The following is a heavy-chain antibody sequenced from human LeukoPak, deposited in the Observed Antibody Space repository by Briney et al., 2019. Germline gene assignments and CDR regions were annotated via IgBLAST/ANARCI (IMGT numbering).Heavy chain of an antibody. J-gene: IGHJ4*02. D-gene: IGHD3-10*01. Sequence: ASVKVSCKASGYTFTGYYMHWVRQAPGQGLEWMGWINPNSGGTNYAQKCQGRVTMTRDTSISTAYMELSRLRSDDTAVYYCARDRPTMVRGVIITPFDYWGQGTLVTVSS. CDR1: GYTFTGYY. CDR2: INPNSGGT. V-gene: IGHV1-2*02. CDR3: ARDRPTMVRGVIITPFDY.